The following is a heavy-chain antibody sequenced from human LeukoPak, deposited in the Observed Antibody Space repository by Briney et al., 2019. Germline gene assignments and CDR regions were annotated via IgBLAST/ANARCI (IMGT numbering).Heavy chain of an antibody. CDR1: GYTLTSYY. Sequence: ASVKVSCKASGYTLTSYYMHWVRQAPGQGLEWMGIINPSGGSTSYAQKFQGRVTMTRDTSTSTVYMELSSLRSEDTAVYYCARVPAWELSLDYWGQGTLVTVSS. D-gene: IGHD1-26*01. CDR3: ARVPAWELSLDY. J-gene: IGHJ4*02. CDR2: INPSGGST. V-gene: IGHV1-46*01.